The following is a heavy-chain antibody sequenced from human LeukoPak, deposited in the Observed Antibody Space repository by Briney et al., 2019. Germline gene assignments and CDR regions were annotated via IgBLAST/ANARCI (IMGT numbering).Heavy chain of an antibody. CDR2: IYYSGST. Sequence: PSQTLSLTCTVSGGSISSGDYYWSWLRQPPGKGLEWIGYIYYSGSTYNNPSLKSRVTISVDTSKNQFSLKLSSVTAADTAVYYCARVGVGATYSGDDYWGQGTLVTVSS. D-gene: IGHD1-26*01. CDR1: GGSISSGDYY. V-gene: IGHV4-30-4*01. CDR3: ARVGVGATYSGDDY. J-gene: IGHJ4*02.